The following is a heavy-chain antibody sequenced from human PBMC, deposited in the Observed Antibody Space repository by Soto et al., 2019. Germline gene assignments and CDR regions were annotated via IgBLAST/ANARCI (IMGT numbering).Heavy chain of an antibody. D-gene: IGHD3-3*01. J-gene: IGHJ5*02. CDR3: AKAEYDFWSGYPTSKLNWFDP. CDR1: GVPVSSNY. CDR2: IYSGGST. Sequence: GGSLRLSCAASGVPVSSNYMSWVRQAPGKRLEWVSVIYSGGSTYYADSVKGRFTISRDNSKNTLYLQMNSLRAEDTAVYYCAKAEYDFWSGYPTSKLNWFDPWGQGTLVTVSS. V-gene: IGHV3-66*01.